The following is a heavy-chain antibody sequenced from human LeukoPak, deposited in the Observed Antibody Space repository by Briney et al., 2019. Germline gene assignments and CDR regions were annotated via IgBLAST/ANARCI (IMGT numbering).Heavy chain of an antibody. CDR2: ISSSSSSYI. J-gene: IGHJ4*02. Sequence: PGGSLRLSCAASGFTFSSYSMNWVRQAPGKGLEGVSSISSSSSSYIYYADSVKGRFTISRDNAKNSLYLHMNSLRAEHTAVYFCAEEHQVVTFDHWGQGTLVTVSS. D-gene: IGHD2-15*01. CDR1: GFTFSSYS. CDR3: AEEHQVVTFDH. V-gene: IGHV3-21*01.